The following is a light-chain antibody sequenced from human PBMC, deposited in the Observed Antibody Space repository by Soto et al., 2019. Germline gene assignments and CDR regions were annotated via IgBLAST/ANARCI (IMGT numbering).Light chain of an antibody. J-gene: IGKJ1*01. Sequence: EIVITHSPATLSVSPGERATLSFRASQNILSNLAWYQQKPGQAPRLLIYGASRRATGIPDRFSGSGSGTDFTLTISRLEPEDFAVYYCQQYVSSPWAFGQGTKVDIK. CDR3: QQYVSSPWA. CDR2: GAS. V-gene: IGKV3-20*01. CDR1: QNILSN.